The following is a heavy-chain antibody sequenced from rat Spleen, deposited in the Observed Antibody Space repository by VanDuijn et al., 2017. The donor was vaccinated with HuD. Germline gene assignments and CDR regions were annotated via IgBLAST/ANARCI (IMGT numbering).Heavy chain of an antibody. V-gene: IGHV3-3*01. CDR1: GYSITSNY. J-gene: IGHJ3*01. Sequence: EVQLQESGPGLVKPSQSLSLTCSVTGYSITSNYWGWIRKFPGNRLEWMGYINSAGSTTYNPSLRSRISITRDTSKNQFFLQVNSVTADDTSTYYCARSEGVHYNLPFASWGQGTLVTASS. D-gene: IGHD1-11*01. CDR3: ARSEGVHYNLPFAS. CDR2: INSAGST.